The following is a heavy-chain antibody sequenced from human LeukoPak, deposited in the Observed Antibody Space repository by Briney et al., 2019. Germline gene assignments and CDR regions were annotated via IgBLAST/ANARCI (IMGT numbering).Heavy chain of an antibody. D-gene: IGHD3-16*01. CDR2: ISWNSGTI. CDR3: AKVRGFLYGYYDS. CDR1: GFSFDDFA. Sequence: GGSLRLSCAASGFSFDDFAMHWVRQAPGKGLEWVSGISWNSGTIDYADSVKGRFTISRDNAKNSLYLEVNSLRVEDTALYYCAKVRGFLYGYYDSWGQGTLVTVSS. V-gene: IGHV3-9*01. J-gene: IGHJ4*02.